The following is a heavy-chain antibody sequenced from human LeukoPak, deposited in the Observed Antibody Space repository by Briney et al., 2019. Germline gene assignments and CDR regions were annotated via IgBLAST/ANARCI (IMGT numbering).Heavy chain of an antibody. CDR3: AKGRRFGELLSDAFDI. D-gene: IGHD3-10*01. CDR2: ISWNSGSI. V-gene: IGHV3-9*01. J-gene: IGHJ3*02. CDR1: GFTFDDYA. Sequence: GGSLRLSCAASGFTFDDYATHWVRQAPGKGLEWVSGISWNSGSIGYADSVKGRFTISRDNAKNSLYLQMNSLRAEDTALYYCAKGRRFGELLSDAFDIWGQGTMVTVSS.